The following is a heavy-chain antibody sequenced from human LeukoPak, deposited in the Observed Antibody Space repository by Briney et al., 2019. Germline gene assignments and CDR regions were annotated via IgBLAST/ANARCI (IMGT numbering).Heavy chain of an antibody. D-gene: IGHD6-13*01. Sequence: SETLSLTCTVSGGPISSYYWSWIRQPAGKGLEWIGRIYTSGSTNYNPSLKSRVTMSVDTSKNQFSLKLSSVTAADTAVYYCAREQRIAAAGPDYYYYGMDVWGQGTTVTVSS. CDR3: AREQRIAAAGPDYYYYGMDV. J-gene: IGHJ6*02. V-gene: IGHV4-4*07. CDR1: GGPISSYY. CDR2: IYTSGST.